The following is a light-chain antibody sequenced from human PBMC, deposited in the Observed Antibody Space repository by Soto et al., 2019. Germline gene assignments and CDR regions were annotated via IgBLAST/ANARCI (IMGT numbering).Light chain of an antibody. J-gene: IGKJ1*01. CDR2: DAS. CDR1: QDISNY. Sequence: DIQMTQSPSSLSESVGDRVTITCQASQDISNYLNWYQQKPGKAPKLLIYDASNLETGVPSRFSGSGSGTDFTFTISSLQPEDIATYYCQQYDNLLRTFGQGTKVEIK. CDR3: QQYDNLLRT. V-gene: IGKV1-33*01.